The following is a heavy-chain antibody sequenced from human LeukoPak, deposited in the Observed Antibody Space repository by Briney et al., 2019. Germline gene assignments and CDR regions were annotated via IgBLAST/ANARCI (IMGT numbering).Heavy chain of an antibody. CDR2: INTYNGNT. Sequence: ASVKVSCXASGYTFTNYGITWMRQAPGQGLEWMGWINTYNGNTNYAQKLQGRVTITTDTSTSTAYMELRSLRSDDTAVYYCARAYCGGDCYRDDYWGQGTLVTVSS. CDR1: GYTFTNYG. V-gene: IGHV1-18*01. J-gene: IGHJ4*02. CDR3: ARAYCGGDCYRDDY. D-gene: IGHD2-21*01.